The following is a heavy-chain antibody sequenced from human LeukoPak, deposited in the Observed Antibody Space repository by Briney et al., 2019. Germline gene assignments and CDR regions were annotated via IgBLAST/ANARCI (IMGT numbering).Heavy chain of an antibody. Sequence: ASVKVSCKASGYTFAGHYIHWVRQAPGQGLEWMGWINPKNAGTNYAQKFQGRVTMTRDTSIGTAYMELNRLRSDDTAVYYCARGSYDSSDFEYFHHWGQGTLVTVSS. CDR1: GYTFAGHY. J-gene: IGHJ1*01. V-gene: IGHV1-2*02. CDR3: ARGSYDSSDFEYFHH. D-gene: IGHD3-22*01. CDR2: INPKNAGT.